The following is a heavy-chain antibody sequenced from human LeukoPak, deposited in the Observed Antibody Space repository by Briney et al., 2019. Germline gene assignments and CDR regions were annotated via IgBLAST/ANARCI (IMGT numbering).Heavy chain of an antibody. D-gene: IGHD3-3*01. V-gene: IGHV3-23*01. CDR2: ISGSGGST. CDR1: GFTFSSYA. CDR3: AKEGRFLEWLLSRDFDY. Sequence: GGSLRLSCAASGFTFSSYAMSWVRQAPGKGLEWVSAISGSGGSTYYADSVKGRFTISRDNSKNTLYLQMNSLRAEDTAVYYCAKEGRFLEWLLSRDFDYWGQGTLVTVSS. J-gene: IGHJ4*02.